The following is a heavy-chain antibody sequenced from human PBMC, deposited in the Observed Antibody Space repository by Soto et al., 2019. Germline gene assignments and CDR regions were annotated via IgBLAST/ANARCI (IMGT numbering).Heavy chain of an antibody. CDR3: AHRHRALSSGYYWGFDY. V-gene: IGHV2-5*02. D-gene: IGHD3-22*01. J-gene: IGHJ4*02. CDR1: GFSLSTSGVG. Sequence: QITLKESGPTLVKPTQTLTLTCTFSGFSLSTSGVGVGWIRQPPGKALEWLALIYWDDDKRYSPSLKSRLTINKDTSKNQVVLTMTNMDPVDTATYYCAHRHRALSSGYYWGFDYWGQGTLVTVSS. CDR2: IYWDDDK.